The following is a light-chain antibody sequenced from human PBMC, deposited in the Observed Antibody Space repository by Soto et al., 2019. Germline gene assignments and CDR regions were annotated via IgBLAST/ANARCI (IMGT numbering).Light chain of an antibody. CDR2: DAS. J-gene: IGKJ5*01. V-gene: IGKV3-20*01. Sequence: EIVLTQSPGTLSLSPGERATLSCRASQSVSSYLAWYQQKPGQAPRLLIYDASNRATGIPARFSGGGSGTDFTLSISKVEPEDFAVYYCQQYGRPPRATFGQGTRLEIK. CDR3: QQYGRPPRAT. CDR1: QSVSSY.